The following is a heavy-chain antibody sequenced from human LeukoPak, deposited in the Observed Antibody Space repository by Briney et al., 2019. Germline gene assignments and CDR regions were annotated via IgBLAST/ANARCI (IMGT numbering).Heavy chain of an antibody. D-gene: IGHD5-12*01. CDR1: GFTFDTYA. CDR3: ARDPGSGRHSYYMDV. CDR2: ISWHSATI. Sequence: GGSLRLSCAASGFTFDTYAMHWVRQGPGKGLEWVSGISWHSATIAYADSVKGRFTVSRDNSKNTLYLQMNSLRPEDTAVYYCARDPGSGRHSYYMDVWGKGTTVIV. V-gene: IGHV3-9*01. J-gene: IGHJ6*03.